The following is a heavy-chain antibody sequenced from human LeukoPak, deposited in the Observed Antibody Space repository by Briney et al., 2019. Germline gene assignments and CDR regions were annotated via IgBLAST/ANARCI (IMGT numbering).Heavy chain of an antibody. V-gene: IGHV4-59*08. CDR3: ARALYDFWSGQYYFDY. CDR2: IYYSGST. Sequence: KPSETLSLTCTVSGGSISSYYWSWIRQPPGKGLEWIGYIYYSGSTNYNPSLKSRVTISVDTSKNQFSLKLSSVTAADTAVYYCARALYDFWSGQYYFDYWGQGTLVTVSS. CDR1: GGSISSYY. D-gene: IGHD3-3*01. J-gene: IGHJ4*02.